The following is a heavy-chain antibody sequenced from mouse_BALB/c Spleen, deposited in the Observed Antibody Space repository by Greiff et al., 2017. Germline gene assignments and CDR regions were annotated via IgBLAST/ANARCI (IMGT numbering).Heavy chain of an antibody. CDR3: AREDYDYDYAMDY. V-gene: IGHV2-9*02. CDR2: IWAGGST. D-gene: IGHD2-4*01. CDR1: GFSLTSYG. Sequence: VMLVESGPGLVAPSQSLSITCTVSGFSLTSYGVHWVRQPPGKGLEWLGVIWAGGSTNYNSALMSRLSISKDNSKSQVFLKMNSLQTDDTAMYYCAREDYDYDYAMDYWGQGTSVTVSS. J-gene: IGHJ4*01.